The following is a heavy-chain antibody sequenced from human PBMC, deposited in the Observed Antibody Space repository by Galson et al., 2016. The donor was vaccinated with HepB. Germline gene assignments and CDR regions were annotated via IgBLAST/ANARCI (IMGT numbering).Heavy chain of an antibody. CDR2: IGPAGDP. Sequence: SLRLSCAASRFAISSNDMHWVRQGTGKGLEWVSLIGPAGDPHYPGSVTGRFTISRDNSKNTLYLQMNSLRAEDTAVYYCAKGIPAALHSLGYYYYMDVWGKGTTVTVSS. CDR3: AKGIPAALHSLGYYYYMDV. J-gene: IGHJ6*03. D-gene: IGHD2-2*01. V-gene: IGHV3-13*05. CDR1: RFAISSND.